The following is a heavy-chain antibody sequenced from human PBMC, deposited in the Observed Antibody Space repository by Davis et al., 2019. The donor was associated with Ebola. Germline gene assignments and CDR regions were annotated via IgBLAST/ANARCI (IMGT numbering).Heavy chain of an antibody. CDR1: GFTVSPNY. CDR3: AKVSVGTTKD. J-gene: IGHJ4*02. D-gene: IGHD1-26*01. Sequence: GESLKISCAASGFTVSPNYMSWVRQAPGKGLEWISLIYIGGGSTYYADSVKGRFTISRDNSKNTLYLQMNSLRAEDTAVYYCAKVSVGTTKDWGQGTLVTVSP. V-gene: IGHV3-23*03. CDR2: IYIGGGST.